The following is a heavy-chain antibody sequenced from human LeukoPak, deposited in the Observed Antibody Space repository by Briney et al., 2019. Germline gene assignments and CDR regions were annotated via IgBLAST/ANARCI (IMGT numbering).Heavy chain of an antibody. Sequence: SDTLSLTCTVSGVSISIYYWSWIRQPAGKGLEWIGRIHTSGSTNYNPSLKSRVTMSLDTSKNQFSLKLTSVTAADTAVYYCARDPGSSGWGFPYWGQGALVTVSS. CDR2: IHTSGST. CDR1: GVSISIYY. J-gene: IGHJ4*02. D-gene: IGHD6-19*01. V-gene: IGHV4-4*07. CDR3: ARDPGSSGWGFPY.